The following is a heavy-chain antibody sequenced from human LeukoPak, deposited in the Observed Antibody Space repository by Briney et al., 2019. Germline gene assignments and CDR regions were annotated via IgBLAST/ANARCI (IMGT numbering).Heavy chain of an antibody. D-gene: IGHD5-18*01. V-gene: IGHV3-21*01. CDR1: GFTFSSYS. J-gene: IGHJ4*02. CDR3: AVPDTAMVDYVFDY. Sequence: GGSLRLSCAASGFTFSSYSMNWVRQAPGKGLEWVSSIGSSSSYIYYADSVKGRFTISRDNAKNSLYLQMNSLRAEDTAVYYCAVPDTAMVDYVFDYWGQGTLVTVSS. CDR2: IGSSSSYI.